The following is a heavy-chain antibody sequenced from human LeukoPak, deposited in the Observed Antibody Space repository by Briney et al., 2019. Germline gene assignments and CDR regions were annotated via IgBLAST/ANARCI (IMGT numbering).Heavy chain of an antibody. CDR1: GFTFRSYA. CDR2: FGTAGAT. V-gene: IGHV3-23*01. J-gene: IGHJ4*02. CDR3: ARRGTTTGADKAFYFDY. Sequence: GGSLRLSCAASGFTFRSYAMSWVRQAPGKGLEWVSTFGTAGATFYADSVRGRFTISRDNSKNTLYLQMNSLRAEDTAVYYCARRGTTTGADKAFYFDYWFQGNLVT. D-gene: IGHD1-1*01.